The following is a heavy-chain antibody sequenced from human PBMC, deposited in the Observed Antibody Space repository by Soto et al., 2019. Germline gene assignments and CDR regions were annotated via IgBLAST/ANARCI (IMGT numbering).Heavy chain of an antibody. J-gene: IGHJ4*02. Sequence: PSETLSLTCTVSGGSISSGDYYWSWIRQPPWKGLEWIGYIYYSGSTYYNPSLKSRVTISVDTSKNQFSLKLSSVTAADTAVYYCARHVLLWFGESPYYFDYWGQGXLVTVYS. CDR1: GGSISSGDYY. D-gene: IGHD3-10*01. CDR3: ARHVLLWFGESPYYFDY. V-gene: IGHV4-30-4*01. CDR2: IYYSGST.